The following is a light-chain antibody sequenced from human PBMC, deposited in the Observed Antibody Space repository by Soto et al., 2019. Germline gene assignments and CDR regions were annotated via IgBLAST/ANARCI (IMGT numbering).Light chain of an antibody. CDR1: QNIRGF. Sequence: DIQMTQSPSSLSASVGDTVIMTCRASQNIRGFLNWYQQKPGKGPDLLIYAASSLQSGVPSRFSGSGSGTDFTLTISSLEPEDFATYYCQQSCVYHLTFGEGTKVESK. CDR2: AAS. J-gene: IGKJ4*01. V-gene: IGKV1-39*01. CDR3: QQSCVYHLT.